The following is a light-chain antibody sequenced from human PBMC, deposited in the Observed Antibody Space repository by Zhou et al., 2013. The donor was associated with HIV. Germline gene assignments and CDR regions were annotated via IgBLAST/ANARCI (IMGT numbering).Light chain of an antibody. CDR3: QQRTNWLT. J-gene: IGKJ4*01. V-gene: IGKV3-11*01. CDR2: DAS. Sequence: EIVLTQSPATLSLSPGERATLSCRASQSVSSYLAWYQQKPGQAPRLLIYDASNRATGISARFSGSGSGTDFTLTISSLEPEDSAVYYCQQRTNWLTFGGGTKVEI. CDR1: QSVSSY.